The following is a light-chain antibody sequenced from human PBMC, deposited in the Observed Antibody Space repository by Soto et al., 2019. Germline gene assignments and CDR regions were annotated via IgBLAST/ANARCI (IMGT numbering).Light chain of an antibody. Sequence: EIGLTQSAGTLSLSSGERATLSCWASQSLSNNIYLAWYQQKHGQAPRLLIYGASSRATGIPNRFSGSGYGTDFNLTISRLETEDFAVYYCQQYGNSPQTFGQGTKVDIK. V-gene: IGKV3-20*01. J-gene: IGKJ1*01. CDR3: QQYGNSPQT. CDR1: QSLSNNIY. CDR2: GAS.